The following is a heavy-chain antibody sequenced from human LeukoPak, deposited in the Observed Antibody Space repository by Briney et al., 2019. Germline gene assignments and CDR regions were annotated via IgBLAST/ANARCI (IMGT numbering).Heavy chain of an antibody. CDR3: ARDQASYGPFDY. CDR1: GYTFTGYY. V-gene: IGHV1-2*02. CDR2: INPNSGGT. D-gene: IGHD5-18*01. J-gene: IGHJ4*02. Sequence: GASVKVSCKASGYTFTGYYMHWVRQAPGQGLEWMGWINPNSGGTNYAQKFQGRVTITADKSTSTAYMELSSLRSEDTAAYYCARDQASYGPFDYWGQGTLVTVSS.